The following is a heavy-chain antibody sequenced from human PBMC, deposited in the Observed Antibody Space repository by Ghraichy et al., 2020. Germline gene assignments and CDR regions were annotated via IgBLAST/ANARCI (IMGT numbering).Heavy chain of an antibody. Sequence: GRSLRLSCAASGFTFSSYGMHWVRQAPGKGLEWVGVISYDGSNKYYADFVKGRFTISRDNSNNTLYLQMNSLRAEDTAVYYCAKGFYYSSGSYDYWGQGTLVTVSS. CDR3: AKGFYYSSGSYDY. D-gene: IGHD3-10*01. CDR1: GFTFSSYG. V-gene: IGHV3-30*18. J-gene: IGHJ4*02. CDR2: ISYDGSNK.